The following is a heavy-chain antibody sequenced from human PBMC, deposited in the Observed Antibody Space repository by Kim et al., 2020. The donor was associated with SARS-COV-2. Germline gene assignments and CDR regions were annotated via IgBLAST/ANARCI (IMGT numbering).Heavy chain of an antibody. CDR3: TTGTRPY. CDR2: IKSKTDGGTI. Sequence: GGSLRLSCAASGLRFSNAWMSWVRKAPGKGLEWIGRIKSKTDGGTIDYIAPVEGRFTISRDDSKNTLYLQMNSLKTEETAVYYCTTGTRPYWGQGTLVTVSS. D-gene: IGHD3-10*01. J-gene: IGHJ4*02. CDR1: GLRFSNAW. V-gene: IGHV3-15*01.